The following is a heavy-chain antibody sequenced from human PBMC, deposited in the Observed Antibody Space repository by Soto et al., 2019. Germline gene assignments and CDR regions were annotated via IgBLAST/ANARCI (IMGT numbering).Heavy chain of an antibody. J-gene: IGHJ4*02. CDR2: ISSSGSTI. D-gene: IGHD3-22*01. CDR1: GFTFSSYE. V-gene: IGHV3-48*03. CDR3: ARGFMYYDSSGSFDY. Sequence: LRLSCAASGFTFSSYEMNWVRQAPGKGLEWVSYISSSGSTIYYADSVKGRFTISRDNAKNSLYLQMNSLRAEDTAVYYCARGFMYYDSSGSFDYWGQGTLVTVSS.